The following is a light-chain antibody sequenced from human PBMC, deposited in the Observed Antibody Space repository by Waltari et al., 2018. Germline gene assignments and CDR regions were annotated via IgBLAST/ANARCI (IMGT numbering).Light chain of an antibody. Sequence: QSALTQPASVPGSPGQSITISCTGTDSDVGAYNFVSWSRQHPGKAPHLTIYEVSERPPGMSDRFSGPKSDNPASLTISGLQADDEAVYYCSSYTTSNAPGVFGTGTKVTVL. J-gene: IGLJ1*01. CDR1: DSDVGAYNF. CDR3: SSYTTSNAPGV. V-gene: IGLV2-14*01. CDR2: EVS.